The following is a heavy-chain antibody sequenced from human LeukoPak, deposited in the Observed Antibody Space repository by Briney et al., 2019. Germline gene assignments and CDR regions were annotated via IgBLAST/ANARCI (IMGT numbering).Heavy chain of an antibody. CDR3: ARVDVGATSDY. D-gene: IGHD1-26*01. V-gene: IGHV3-48*03. CDR1: GFTFSRYE. J-gene: IGHJ4*02. Sequence: GGSLRLSCAASGFTFSRYEMNWVRQAPGKGLEWVSYISSSGSTIYYADSVKGRFTISRDNAKNSLYLQMNSLRAEDTAVYYCARVDVGATSDYWGQGTLVTVSS. CDR2: ISSSGSTI.